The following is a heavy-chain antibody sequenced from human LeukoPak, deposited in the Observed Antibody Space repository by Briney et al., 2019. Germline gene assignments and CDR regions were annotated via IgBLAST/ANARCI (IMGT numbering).Heavy chain of an antibody. J-gene: IGHJ3*02. CDR1: GFTFSSYA. V-gene: IGHV3-23*01. CDR3: AKGLYSSSFDAFDI. Sequence: PGGCLRLSCAASGFTFSSYAMSGVRQAPGKGLEWGSAISGSGGSTYYADSVEGRFTISRDNSKNTLYLQMNSLRAEDTAVYYCAKGLYSSSFDAFDIWGQGTMVTVSS. D-gene: IGHD6-13*01. CDR2: ISGSGGST.